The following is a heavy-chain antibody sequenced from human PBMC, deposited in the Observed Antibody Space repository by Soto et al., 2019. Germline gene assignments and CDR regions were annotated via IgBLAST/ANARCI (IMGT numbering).Heavy chain of an antibody. CDR2: IYPGDSDT. CDR3: ARQRGTTVNFYYYGMXV. D-gene: IGHD4-4*01. Sequence: PGESLKISCKGSGYSFTSYWIGWVRQMPGKGLEWMGIIYPGDSDTRYSPSFQGQVTISADKSISTAYLQWSSLKASDTAMYYCARQRGTTVNFYYYGMXVWGQGTTVTVSS. J-gene: IGHJ6*02. CDR1: GYSFTSYW. V-gene: IGHV5-51*01.